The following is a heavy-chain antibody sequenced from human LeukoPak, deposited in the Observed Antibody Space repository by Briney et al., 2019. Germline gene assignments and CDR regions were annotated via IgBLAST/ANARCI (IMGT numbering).Heavy chain of an antibody. CDR2: ISGSGGST. Sequence: PGGSLRLSCAASGFTFSSYGMSWVRQAPGKGLEWVSSISGSGGSTYYADSVKGRFTISRDNSKNTLWLQMNSLRGEDTAVYYCAKDRDATIRVWGQGTLVTVSS. CDR1: GFTFSSYG. J-gene: IGHJ4*02. CDR3: AKDRDATIRV. V-gene: IGHV3-23*01. D-gene: IGHD3-3*02.